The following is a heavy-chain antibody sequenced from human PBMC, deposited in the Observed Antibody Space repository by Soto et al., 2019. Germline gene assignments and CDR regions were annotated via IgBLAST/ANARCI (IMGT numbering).Heavy chain of an antibody. CDR1: GYTFTSYY. CDR2: INPSGGST. CDR3: ARTGGSSLDYYYGMDV. V-gene: IGHV1-46*01. J-gene: IGHJ6*02. Sequence: RASVKVSCKASGYTFTSYYMHWVRQAPGQGLEWMGIINPSGGSTSYAQKFQGRVTMTRDTSTSTVYMELSSLRSEDTAVYYCARTGGSSLDYYYGMDVWGQGTTVTVSS. D-gene: IGHD1-26*01.